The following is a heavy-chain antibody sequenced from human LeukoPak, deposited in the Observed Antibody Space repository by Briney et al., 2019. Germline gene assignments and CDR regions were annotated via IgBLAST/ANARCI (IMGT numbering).Heavy chain of an antibody. Sequence: SETLSLTCTVSGGSISSGGYYWSWIRQPPGKGLEWIGYIYHSGSTYYNPSLKSRVTISVDRSKNQFSLKLSSVTAAATAVYYCARVYGYSYYYYYMDVWGKGTTVTVSS. V-gene: IGHV4-30-2*01. J-gene: IGHJ6*03. CDR2: IYHSGST. D-gene: IGHD5-18*01. CDR1: GGSISSGGYY. CDR3: ARVYGYSYYYYYMDV.